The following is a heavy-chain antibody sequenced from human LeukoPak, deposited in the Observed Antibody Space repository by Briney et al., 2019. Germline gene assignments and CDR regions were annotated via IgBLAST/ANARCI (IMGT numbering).Heavy chain of an antibody. D-gene: IGHD3-16*01. CDR2: IYYSGST. J-gene: IGHJ4*02. CDR1: GGSISSSSYY. V-gene: IGHV4-39*01. Sequence: RPSETLSLTCTVSGGSISSSSYYWGWIRQPPGKGLEWIGSIYYSGSTYYNPSLKSRVTISVDTSKNQFSLKLSSVTAADTAVYYCARQPGLIRSLGYFDYWGQGTLVTVSS. CDR3: ARQPGLIRSLGYFDY.